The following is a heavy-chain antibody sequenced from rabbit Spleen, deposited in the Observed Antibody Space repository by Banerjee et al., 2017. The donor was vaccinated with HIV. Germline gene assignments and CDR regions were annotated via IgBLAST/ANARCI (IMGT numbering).Heavy chain of an antibody. CDR3: ARDSGSSFSSYGMDL. Sequence: QSLEESGGDLVKPGASLTLTCTASGVSFSSDNYICWVRQAPGKGLEWIACMDTGSSGFTYFASWAKGRFTISKTSSTTVTLQMTSLTVADTATYFCARDSGSSFSSYGMDLWGPGTLVTVS. CDR1: GVSFSSDNY. CDR2: MDTGSSGFT. D-gene: IGHD8-1*01. V-gene: IGHV1S40*01. J-gene: IGHJ6*01.